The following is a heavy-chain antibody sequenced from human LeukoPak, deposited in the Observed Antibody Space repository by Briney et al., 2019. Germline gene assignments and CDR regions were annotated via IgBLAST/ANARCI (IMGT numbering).Heavy chain of an antibody. CDR3: ARDRSPEGYYDSSHWDYYHGMDV. V-gene: IGHV4-59*01. J-gene: IGHJ6*02. Sequence: SETLSLTCTVSGGSISNYYWSWIRQPPGKGLEWIGYVYYSGSTNYNPSLKSRVTISVDTSKNQFSLNLSSVTAADTAMYYCARDRSPEGYYDSSHWDYYHGMDVWGQGTTVTVSS. D-gene: IGHD3-22*01. CDR2: VYYSGST. CDR1: GGSISNYY.